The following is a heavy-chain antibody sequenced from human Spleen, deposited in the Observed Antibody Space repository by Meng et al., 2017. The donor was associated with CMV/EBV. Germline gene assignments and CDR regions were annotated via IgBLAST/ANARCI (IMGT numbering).Heavy chain of an antibody. V-gene: IGHV1-18*01. Sequence: YTLTSYGISWVRQAPGQGLEWMGWSSAYNGNTNYAQKLQGRVTMTTDTSTSTAYMELRSLRSDDTAVYYCARVPGVGWYYDSSHFDYWGQGTLVTVSS. D-gene: IGHD3-22*01. J-gene: IGHJ4*02. CDR3: ARVPGVGWYYDSSHFDY. CDR1: YTLTSYG. CDR2: SSAYNGNT.